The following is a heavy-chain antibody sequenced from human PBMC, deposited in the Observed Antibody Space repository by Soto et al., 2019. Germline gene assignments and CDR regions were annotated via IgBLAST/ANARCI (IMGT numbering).Heavy chain of an antibody. D-gene: IGHD5-18*01. V-gene: IGHV5-10-1*01. CDR1: GYSFTSYW. Sequence: GQSLKIAGKGSGYSFTSYWISWLRQMPGKGLEWMGRIDPGHSYTNYSPSFQGHVAISADKSISTAYLEWSSLKASDTAMYGCASCSGYSHGTDAFDIWGQG. J-gene: IGHJ3*02. CDR3: ASCSGYSHGTDAFDI. CDR2: IDPGHSYT.